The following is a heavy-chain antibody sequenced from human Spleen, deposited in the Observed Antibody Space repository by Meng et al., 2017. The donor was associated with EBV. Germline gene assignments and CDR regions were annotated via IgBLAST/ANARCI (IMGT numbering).Heavy chain of an antibody. CDR1: GYTFTAYY. J-gene: IGHJ4*02. D-gene: IGHD6-13*01. CDR2: ISPNRCDT. V-gene: IGHV1-2*02. CDR3: ASDSFSWPVY. Sequence: ADVKNPWCSGKARCKSAGYTFTAYYFPWEGTDPGQGIEWMGGISPNRCDTNYAEKFKGRVTMTRDTSINTAYMELSSLRSDDTAVYYCASDSFSWPVYWGQGTLVTVSS.